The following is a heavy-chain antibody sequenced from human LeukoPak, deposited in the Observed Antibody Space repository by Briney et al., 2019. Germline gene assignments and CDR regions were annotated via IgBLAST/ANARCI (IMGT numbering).Heavy chain of an antibody. Sequence: GGSLRLSCAASGFTFSSYAMHWVRQAPGKGLEWVAVISYDGSNKYYADSVKGRFTISRDNSKNTLYLQMNSLRAEDTAVYYCAREIKYCLSTSCSRAYWGQGTLVTVSS. V-gene: IGHV3-30-3*01. CDR3: AREIKYCLSTSCSRAY. J-gene: IGHJ4*02. CDR2: ISYDGSNK. D-gene: IGHD2-2*01. CDR1: GFTFSSYA.